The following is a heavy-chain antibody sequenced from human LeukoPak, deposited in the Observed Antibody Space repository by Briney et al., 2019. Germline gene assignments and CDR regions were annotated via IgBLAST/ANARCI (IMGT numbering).Heavy chain of an antibody. J-gene: IGHJ4*02. Sequence: SGGSLRLSCAASEYTFSSYSMNWVRQAPGKGLEWVSYITNSGNSKSYADSVKGRFTISRDNTKNSLYLQMNSLRAEDTAVYYCATPLDYYDRSDSHQGGDWGQGTLVTVSS. V-gene: IGHV3-48*01. D-gene: IGHD3-22*01. CDR1: EYTFSSYS. CDR2: ITNSGNSK. CDR3: ATPLDYYDRSDSHQGGD.